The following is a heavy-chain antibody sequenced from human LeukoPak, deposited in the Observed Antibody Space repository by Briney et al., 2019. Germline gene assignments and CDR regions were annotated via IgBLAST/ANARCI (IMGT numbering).Heavy chain of an antibody. CDR1: GFTFASYA. Sequence: GGSLRLSCAASGFTFASYAMSWVRQAPGKGLEWVSAISGSGGSTYYADSVKGRFTISRDNSKSTLYLQMNSLSAEDMAVCYCAHHRGSLDSDTEYFQHWGQGTLVTVSS. CDR2: ISGSGGST. CDR3: AHHRGSLDSDTEYFQH. J-gene: IGHJ1*01. V-gene: IGHV3-23*01. D-gene: IGHD3-22*01.